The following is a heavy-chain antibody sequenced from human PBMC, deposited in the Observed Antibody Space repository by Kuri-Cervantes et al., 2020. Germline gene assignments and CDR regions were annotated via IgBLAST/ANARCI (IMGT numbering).Heavy chain of an antibody. CDR1: GFTFSSYA. Sequence: GGSLRLSCAASGFTFSSYAMHWVRQAPGKGLEWVAVISYDGSNKYYADSLKGRFTISRDNAKNTLYLQLNSLRAEDTAVYYCARDQGSRSFDIWGQGTRVTVSS. CDR3: ARDQGSRSFDI. CDR2: ISYDGSNK. J-gene: IGHJ3*02. V-gene: IGHV3-30-3*01.